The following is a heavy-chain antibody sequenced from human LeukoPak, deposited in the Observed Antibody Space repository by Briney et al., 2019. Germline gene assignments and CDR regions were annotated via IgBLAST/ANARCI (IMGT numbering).Heavy chain of an antibody. J-gene: IGHJ3*02. D-gene: IGHD3-22*01. CDR3: ARDLDYDSSGYYPNDAFDI. V-gene: IGHV3-48*03. Sequence: GGSLRLSCAASGFTFSSYEMNWVRQAPGKGLEWVSYISSSGSTIYYADSVKGRFTISRDNAKNSLYLQMNSLRAEDTAVYYCARDLDYDSSGYYPNDAFDIWGQGTMVTVSS. CDR2: ISSSGSTI. CDR1: GFTFSSYE.